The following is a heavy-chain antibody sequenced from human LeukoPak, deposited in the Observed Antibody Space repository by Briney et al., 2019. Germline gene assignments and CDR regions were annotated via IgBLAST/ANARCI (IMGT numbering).Heavy chain of an antibody. Sequence: GGSLRLSCAASGFTFSSYAMSWVRQAPGKGLEWVSAISGSGGSTYYADSVKGRFTISRDNSKNTLYLQMNSLRAEDTAVYYCAKDPAPLYDYYGSGEPGGYFDYWGQGTLVTVSS. CDR2: ISGSGGST. CDR1: GFTFSSYA. D-gene: IGHD3-10*01. V-gene: IGHV3-23*01. J-gene: IGHJ4*02. CDR3: AKDPAPLYDYYGSGEPGGYFDY.